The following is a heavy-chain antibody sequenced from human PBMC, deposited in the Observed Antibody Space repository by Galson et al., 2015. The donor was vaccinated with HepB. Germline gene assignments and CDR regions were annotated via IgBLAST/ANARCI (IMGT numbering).Heavy chain of an antibody. Sequence: SLRLSCAASEFTFSNYAMHWVRQAPGKGLDWVALISKSGDSQYYADSVKGRFTISRDNSNKTVNLEMSSLRVDDTAVYYCARDAYYDYWSGYYSYFDHWGLGTLVTVSS. D-gene: IGHD3-3*01. CDR1: EFTFSNYA. V-gene: IGHV3-30-3*01. J-gene: IGHJ4*02. CDR3: ARDAYYDYWSGYYSYFDH. CDR2: ISKSGDSQ.